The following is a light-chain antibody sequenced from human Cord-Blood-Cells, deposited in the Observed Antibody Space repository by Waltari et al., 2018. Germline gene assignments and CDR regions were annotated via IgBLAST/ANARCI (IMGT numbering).Light chain of an antibody. V-gene: IGLV2-14*01. CDR1: SSDVGGYNY. Sequence: QSALTQPASVSGSPGQSITISCTGTSSDVGGYNYVSWYQQHPGKAPKLMIYDVSKRPSGCSHRFSGSKSGNTASLTLSGLQAWDEADYYCSSYTSSSTLVFGGGTKLTVL. CDR2: DVS. J-gene: IGLJ3*02. CDR3: SSYTSSSTLV.